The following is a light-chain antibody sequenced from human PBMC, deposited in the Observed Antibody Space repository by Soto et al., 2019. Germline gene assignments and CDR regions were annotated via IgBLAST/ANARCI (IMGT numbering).Light chain of an antibody. J-gene: IGLJ2*01. CDR2: EVT. V-gene: IGLV2-14*01. CDR1: SSDVGGYNY. CDR3: SSYTTFGTPHVA. Sequence: QSVLTQPASVSGSLGQSITISCTGSSSDVGGYNYVSWYQQHPGKAPKLLIHEVTNRPSGVSDRFSGSKSANTASLTISGLQAEDEAHYFCSSYTTFGTPHVAFGGGTKLTVL.